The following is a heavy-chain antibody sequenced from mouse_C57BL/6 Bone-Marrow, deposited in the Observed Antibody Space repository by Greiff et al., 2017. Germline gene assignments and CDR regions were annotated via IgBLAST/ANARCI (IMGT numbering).Heavy chain of an antibody. V-gene: IGHV3-6*01. CDR1: GYSITSGYY. J-gene: IGHJ4*01. CDR2: ISYDGSN. D-gene: IGHD2-3*01. Sequence: ESGPGLVKPSQSLSLTCSVTGYSITSGYYWYWIRQFPGNKLEWMGYISYDGSNNYNPSLKNRISITRDTSKNQFFLKLNSVTTEDTATYYCARRGDGYAMDYWGQGTSVTVSS. CDR3: ARRGDGYAMDY.